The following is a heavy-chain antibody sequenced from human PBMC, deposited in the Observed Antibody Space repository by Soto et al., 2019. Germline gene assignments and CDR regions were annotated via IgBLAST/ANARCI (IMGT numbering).Heavy chain of an antibody. CDR2: ISSGGGST. CDR3: ARSRAVIAVSGSFDY. V-gene: IGHV3-23*01. Sequence: EVQLLESGGGLVQPGGSLRLSCTASGFTFSTYVMSWVRQAPGKGLEWVSVISSGGGSTYYADSVKGRFIISRDNSKNTLFLQINSLRAEDTAVYYCARSRAVIAVSGSFDYWGQGTLVTVSS. D-gene: IGHD6-13*01. J-gene: IGHJ4*02. CDR1: GFTFSTYV.